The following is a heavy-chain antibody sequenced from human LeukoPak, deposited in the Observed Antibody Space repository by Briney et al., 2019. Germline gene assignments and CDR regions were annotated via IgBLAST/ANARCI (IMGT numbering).Heavy chain of an antibody. CDR2: IYYSGST. V-gene: IGHV4-59*01. Sequence: SETLSLTCTVSGGSISSYYWSWIRQPPGKGLEWIGYIYYSGSTNYNPSIKSRVTISVDTSTNQFSLKLRSVTAADTAVYYCARDRTTVPAAPSSYGMDVWGQGTTVTVSS. D-gene: IGHD2-2*01. CDR1: GGSISSYY. CDR3: ARDRTTVPAAPSSYGMDV. J-gene: IGHJ6*02.